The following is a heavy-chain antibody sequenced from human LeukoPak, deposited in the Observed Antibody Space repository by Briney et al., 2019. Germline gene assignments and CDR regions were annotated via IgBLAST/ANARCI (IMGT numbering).Heavy chain of an antibody. CDR1: GGSINSGY. J-gene: IGHJ4*02. V-gene: IGHV4-39*01. D-gene: IGHD6-13*01. CDR2: IYYSGRT. CDR3: AVDYSSSWYFDY. Sequence: PSETLSLTCSVSGGSINSGYWGWIRQPPGKGLEWIGTIYYSGRTYYNPSLKSRVTISVDTSKNQFSLKLSSVTAADTAVYYCAVDYSSSWYFDYWGQGTLVSVSS.